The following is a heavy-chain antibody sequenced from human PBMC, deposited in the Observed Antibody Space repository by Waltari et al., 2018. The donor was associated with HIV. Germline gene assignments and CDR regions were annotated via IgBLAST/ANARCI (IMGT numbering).Heavy chain of an antibody. CDR2: IYYSGSA. CDR3: ARHSLVHSYGMDV. D-gene: IGHD3-10*01. CDR1: GGPISSSNYY. V-gene: IGHV4-39*01. J-gene: IGHJ6*02. Sequence: QLQLQESGPGLVKPSETLSLTCTVPGGPISSSNYYWGWIRQHPGKGLEWIGIIYYSGSAYYNPSLKSRVTISVDTSKNQFSLKLSSVTAADTAVYYCARHSLVHSYGMDVWGQGTTVTVSS.